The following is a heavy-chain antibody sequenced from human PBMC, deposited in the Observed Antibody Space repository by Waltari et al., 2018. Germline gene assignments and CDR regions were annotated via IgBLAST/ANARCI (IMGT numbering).Heavy chain of an antibody. CDR1: GYTFTDYY. J-gene: IGHJ2*01. V-gene: IGHV1-69-2*01. CDR2: VDPEDGET. CDR3: ATIGQYSSSWFDWYFDL. D-gene: IGHD6-13*01. Sequence: EVQLVQSGAEVKKPGATVKISCKASGYTFTDYYMPWVQPAPGKGLEWMGRVDPEDGETIYAEKFQGRVTITADTSTDTAYMELSSLRSEDTAVYYCATIGQYSSSWFDWYFDLWGRGTLVTVSS.